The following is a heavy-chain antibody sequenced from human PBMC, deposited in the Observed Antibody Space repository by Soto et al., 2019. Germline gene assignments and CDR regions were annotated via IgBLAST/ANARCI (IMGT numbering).Heavy chain of an antibody. CDR1: GFTFSSYS. V-gene: IGHV3-21*01. D-gene: IGHD2-2*01. CDR3: AREAEGIVVVPAAIAAFDV. Sequence: PGGSLRLSCAASGFTFSSYSMNWVRQAPGKGLEWVSSISSSSSYIYYADSVKGRFTISRDNAKNSLYLQMNSLRAEDTAVYYCAREAEGIVVVPAAIAAFDVWGQGTTVTVSS. J-gene: IGHJ6*02. CDR2: ISSSSSYI.